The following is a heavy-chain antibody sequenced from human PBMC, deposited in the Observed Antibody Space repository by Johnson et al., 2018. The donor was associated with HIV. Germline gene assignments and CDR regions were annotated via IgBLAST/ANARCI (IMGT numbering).Heavy chain of an antibody. CDR3: AGRKDCSGGSCPDAFDI. CDR1: GFTFSDYY. Sequence: QMHLVESGGGLVKPGGSLRLSCVASGFTFSDYYMTWIRQAPGKGLEWVSYISGSGGTIYSADSVQGRFTISRDNARNSLYLQMNSLRVEDTAVYYCAGRKDCSGGSCPDAFDIWGQGTMVIVSS. V-gene: IGHV3-11*04. D-gene: IGHD2-15*01. J-gene: IGHJ3*02. CDR2: ISGSGGTI.